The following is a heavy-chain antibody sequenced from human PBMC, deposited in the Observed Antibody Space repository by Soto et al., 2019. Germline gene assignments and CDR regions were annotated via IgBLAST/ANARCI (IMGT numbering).Heavy chain of an antibody. J-gene: IGHJ6*02. V-gene: IGHV3-30-3*01. CDR1: GFTFSSYA. CDR3: ARDNYYYYYGMDV. CDR2: ISYDGSNK. Sequence: GGSLRLSCAASGFTFSSYAMHWVRQAPGKGPEWVAVISYDGSNKYYADSVKGRFTISRDNSKNTLYLQMNSLRAEDTAVYYCARDNYYYYYGMDVWGQGTTVTVSS.